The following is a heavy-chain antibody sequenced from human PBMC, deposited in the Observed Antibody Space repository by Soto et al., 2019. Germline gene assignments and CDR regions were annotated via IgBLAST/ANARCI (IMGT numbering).Heavy chain of an antibody. V-gene: IGHV3-23*01. CDR1: GFTFSNSA. Sequence: PGGSLRLSCAASGFTFSNSAMSWVRQAPGKGLEWVSAINAASTFTYYADSVKGRFTISRDNSKSTLYLQMNGLRVEDTAIYYCPAGFMTRARFDYWGQGTLVTVSS. J-gene: IGHJ4*02. CDR3: PAGFMTRARFDY. D-gene: IGHD3-16*01. CDR2: INAASTFT.